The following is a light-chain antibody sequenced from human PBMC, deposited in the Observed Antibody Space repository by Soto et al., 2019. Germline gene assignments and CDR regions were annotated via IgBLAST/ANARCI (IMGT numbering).Light chain of an antibody. V-gene: IGKV1-5*01. J-gene: IGKJ1*01. CDR2: DAS. CDR1: QSISSW. Sequence: DIQMTQSPATLSASVGDRVTITCRASQSISSWFAWYQQKPGKAPKLLIYDASSLESGVPSRLSGSGSGTEFTLTISSLQPDDFATYYCQQYNDYWTFGQGTKVDIK. CDR3: QQYNDYWT.